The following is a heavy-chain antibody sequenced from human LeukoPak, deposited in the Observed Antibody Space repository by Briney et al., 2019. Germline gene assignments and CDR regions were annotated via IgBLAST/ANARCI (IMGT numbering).Heavy chain of an antibody. Sequence: GGSLRLSCAVSGFTFSSYAMTWVRQAPGKGLEWVSSISGSGGSTYFADSVKGRFTISRDNSKNSLYLQMNSPRAEDTAVYYCAKDRGNFGDAFDVWGQGTMVTVSS. D-gene: IGHD3-10*01. CDR1: GFTFSSYA. CDR3: AKDRGNFGDAFDV. V-gene: IGHV3-23*01. CDR2: ISGSGGST. J-gene: IGHJ3*01.